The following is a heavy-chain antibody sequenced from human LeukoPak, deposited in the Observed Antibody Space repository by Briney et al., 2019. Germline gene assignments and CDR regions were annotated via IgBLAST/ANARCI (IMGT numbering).Heavy chain of an antibody. Sequence: ASVKVSCKASGYTFTSYYMHWVRQAPGQGLEWMGIINPSGGSTSCAQKFQGRVTMTRDMSTSTVYMELSSLRSEDTAVYYCARDGIAVAGNDAFDIWGQGTMVTVSS. CDR1: GYTFTSYY. CDR3: ARDGIAVAGNDAFDI. D-gene: IGHD6-19*01. J-gene: IGHJ3*02. CDR2: INPSGGST. V-gene: IGHV1-46*01.